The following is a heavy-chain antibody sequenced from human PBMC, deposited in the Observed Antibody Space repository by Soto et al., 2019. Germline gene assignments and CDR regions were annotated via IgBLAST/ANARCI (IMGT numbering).Heavy chain of an antibody. V-gene: IGHV1-69*06. Sequence: SVKVSCKASGGTFSSYAISWVRQAPGQGLEWMGGIIPIFGTANYAQKFQGRVTITADKSTSTAYMELSSLRSEDTAVYYCARNSPYCGGDCYPYYYYGMDVWGQGTTVTVSS. CDR1: GGTFSSYA. CDR2: IIPIFGTA. CDR3: ARNSPYCGGDCYPYYYYGMDV. J-gene: IGHJ6*02. D-gene: IGHD2-21*02.